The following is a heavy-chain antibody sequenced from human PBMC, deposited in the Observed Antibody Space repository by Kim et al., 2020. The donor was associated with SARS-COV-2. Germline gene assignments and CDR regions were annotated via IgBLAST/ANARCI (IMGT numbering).Heavy chain of an antibody. CDR2: IYPGDSDT. CDR3: ARGPSQEYCSGGSCYQLRGPQGAFDI. J-gene: IGHJ3*02. V-gene: IGHV5-51*01. Sequence: GESLKISCKGSGYSFTSYWIGWVRQMPGKGLEWMGIIYPGDSDTRYSPSFQGQVTISADKSISTTYLQWSSLKASDTAMYYCARGPSQEYCSGGSCYQLRGPQGAFDIWGQGTMVTVSS. CDR1: GYSFTSYW. D-gene: IGHD2-15*01.